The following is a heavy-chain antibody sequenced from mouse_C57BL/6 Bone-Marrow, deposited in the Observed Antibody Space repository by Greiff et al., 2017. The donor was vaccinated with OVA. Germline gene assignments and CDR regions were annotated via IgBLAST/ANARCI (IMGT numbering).Heavy chain of an antibody. D-gene: IGHD2-4*01. CDR2: IRNKANNHAT. CDR3: TMEDYDGDWYFDV. CDR1: GFTFSDAW. J-gene: IGHJ1*03. Sequence: EVKVVESGGGLVQPGGSMKLSCAASGFTFSDAWMDWVRQSPEKGLEWVAEIRNKANNHATYYAESVKGRFTISRDDSKSSVYLQMNSLRAEDTGIYFCTMEDYDGDWYFDVWGTGTTVTVSS. V-gene: IGHV6-6*01.